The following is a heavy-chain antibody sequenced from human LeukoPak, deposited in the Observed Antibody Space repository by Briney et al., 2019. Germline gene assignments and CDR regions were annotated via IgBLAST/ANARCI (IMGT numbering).Heavy chain of an antibody. Sequence: QTSETLSLTCTVSGGSISSSTYYWGWIRQPPGKGLEWIGSTFYSGSTYYNPSLKSRVTISVDTSKNQFSLKLNSVTAADTAVYYCARQESSNWDWGQGTLVTVSS. V-gene: IGHV4-39*01. D-gene: IGHD6-13*01. CDR1: GGSISSSTYY. CDR3: ARQESSNWD. CDR2: TFYSGST. J-gene: IGHJ4*02.